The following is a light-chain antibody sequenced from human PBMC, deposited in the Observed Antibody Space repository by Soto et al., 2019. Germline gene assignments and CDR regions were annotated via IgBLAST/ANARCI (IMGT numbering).Light chain of an antibody. CDR1: QSISSY. V-gene: IGKV1-39*01. CDR3: QQSHSTPLT. J-gene: IGKJ4*01. Sequence: DIQMTQSPSSLSASVGDRVTITCRASQSISSYLNWYQQKPGKAPKVLISGASSLQSGVPFRFSGRGSGTDFTLTISSLQFEDFASYYCQQSHSTPLTFGGGTKVEIK. CDR2: GAS.